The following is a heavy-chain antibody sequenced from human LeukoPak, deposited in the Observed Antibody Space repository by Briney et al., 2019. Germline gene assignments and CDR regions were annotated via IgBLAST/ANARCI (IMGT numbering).Heavy chain of an antibody. D-gene: IGHD6-6*01. V-gene: IGHV1-58*01. J-gene: IGHJ4*02. CDR2: IVVGSGNT. CDR1: GFTFTSSA. Sequence: SVKVSCKASGFTFTSSAVQWVGQARGQRLEWIGWIVVGSGNTNYAQKFQERVTITRDMSTSTAYMELSSLRSEDTAVYYCAARARSSSSLYFDYWGQGTLVTVSS. CDR3: AARARSSSSLYFDY.